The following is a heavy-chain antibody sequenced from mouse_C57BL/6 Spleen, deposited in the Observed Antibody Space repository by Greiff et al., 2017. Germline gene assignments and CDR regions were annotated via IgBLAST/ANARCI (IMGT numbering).Heavy chain of an antibody. CDR3: ARDYDDGYSWFAY. Sequence: VQLQQSDAELVKPGASVKVSCKASGYTFTSYWMHWVKQRPGQGLEWIGRIHPSDSDTNYNQKFKDKATLTADKSSSTAYMQLSSLTYEDSAVYYCARDYDDGYSWFAYWGQGTLVTVSA. CDR1: GYTFTSYW. J-gene: IGHJ3*01. D-gene: IGHD2-3*01. CDR2: IHPSDSDT. V-gene: IGHV1-74*01.